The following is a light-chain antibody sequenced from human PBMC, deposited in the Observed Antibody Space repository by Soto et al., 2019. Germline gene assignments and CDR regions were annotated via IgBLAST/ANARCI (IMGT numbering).Light chain of an antibody. CDR1: QSVSSN. CDR3: QQYGSSPPWT. Sequence: EIVLTQSPATLSFSPGERATLSCRASQSVSSNLAWYQKKPGQAPRLLIYGASSRATGIPDRFSGSGSGTDLTLTISRLEPEDFAVYYCQQYGSSPPWTFGQGTKVDIK. CDR2: GAS. V-gene: IGKV3-20*01. J-gene: IGKJ1*01.